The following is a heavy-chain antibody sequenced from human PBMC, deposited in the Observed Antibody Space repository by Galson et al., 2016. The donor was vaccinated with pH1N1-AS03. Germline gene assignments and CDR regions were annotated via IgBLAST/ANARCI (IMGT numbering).Heavy chain of an antibody. V-gene: IGHV3-23*01. CDR1: GFGVSGNA. CDR2: IGSDLKT. CDR3: AKDLFWMSAMDV. J-gene: IGHJ6*02. Sequence: SLRLSCAASGFGVSGNAMTWVRQAPGKGLEWVSSIGSDLKTHYANSVKGRFSISKDNSKNTVYLQMDSLRAEDTALYYCAKDLFWMSAMDVWGQGTTVTVPS. D-gene: IGHD1-1*01.